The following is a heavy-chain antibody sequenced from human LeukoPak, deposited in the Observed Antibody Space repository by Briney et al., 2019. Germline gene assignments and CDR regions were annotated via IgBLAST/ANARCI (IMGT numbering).Heavy chain of an antibody. J-gene: IGHJ4*02. CDR1: GFTFSTYA. V-gene: IGHV3-23*01. CDR2: ISGSGGST. CDR3: VKDRCDRTTCPEV. D-gene: IGHD2-2*01. Sequence: PGGSLRLSCAASGFTFSTYAMTWVRQAPGEGLEWISGISGSGGSTYYTDSVKGRFTISRDNSKNTLHLQMSSLRAEGTALYYCVKDRCDRTTCPEVWGQGTLVTVSS.